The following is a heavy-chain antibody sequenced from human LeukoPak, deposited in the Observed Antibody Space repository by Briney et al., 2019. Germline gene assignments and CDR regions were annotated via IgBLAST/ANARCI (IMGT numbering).Heavy chain of an antibody. D-gene: IGHD1-1*01. Sequence: ASVKVSCKASGYTFTSYAMHWVRQAPGQRLEWMGWINAGNGNTKYSQKFQGRVTITRDTSASTAYMELSSLRSEDTAVYYCAREISARYNWSDGDAFDIWGQGTMVTVSS. CDR1: GYTFTSYA. J-gene: IGHJ3*02. V-gene: IGHV1-3*01. CDR2: INAGNGNT. CDR3: AREISARYNWSDGDAFDI.